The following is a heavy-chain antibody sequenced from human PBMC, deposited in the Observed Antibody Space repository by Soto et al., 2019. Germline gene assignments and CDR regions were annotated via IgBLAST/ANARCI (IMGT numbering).Heavy chain of an antibody. V-gene: IGHV4-4*02. CDR2: VYLTGNT. Sequence: PSETLSISCAFSGGSINLSHWVSYFRQAPVKRLEWIGEVYLTGNTNYNPSLQSRVTISVDKSKNHFSLELSSVTAADTAVYYCARGGLSKVRGAGGGMDLWGQGTPVTVSS. J-gene: IGHJ6*01. CDR1: GGSINLSHW. CDR3: ARGGLSKVRGAGGGMDL. D-gene: IGHD3-10*01.